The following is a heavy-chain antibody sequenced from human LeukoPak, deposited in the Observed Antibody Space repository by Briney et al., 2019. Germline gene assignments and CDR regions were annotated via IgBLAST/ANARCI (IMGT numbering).Heavy chain of an antibody. Sequence: ASVKVSCKASGGTFRSYTISWVRQAPGQGLEWMGRIIPIFGTAKHAQKFQGRVTITTDESTSTAYVELSSLTSEDTAVYYCARAPSYSSNWYDYWGRGTLVTVSS. CDR3: ARAPSYSSNWYDY. CDR1: GGTFRSYT. CDR2: IIPIFGTA. V-gene: IGHV1-69*05. J-gene: IGHJ5*01. D-gene: IGHD6-19*01.